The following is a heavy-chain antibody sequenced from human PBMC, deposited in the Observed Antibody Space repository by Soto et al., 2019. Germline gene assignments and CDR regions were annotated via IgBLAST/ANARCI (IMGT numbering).Heavy chain of an antibody. J-gene: IGHJ4*02. CDR1: GFTFSNYA. Sequence: EVQLLESGGGLVQPGGSLRLSCGASGFTFSNYAMIWVRQAPGKGLEWVSAISGSGGHTYYADSVKGRFTISRDNSKDTLYLQMNSLRAEDTALYYCAIDGDYSTSWYWNYWGQGTLVTVSS. CDR3: AIDGDYSTSWYWNY. V-gene: IGHV3-23*01. CDR2: ISGSGGHT. D-gene: IGHD6-13*01.